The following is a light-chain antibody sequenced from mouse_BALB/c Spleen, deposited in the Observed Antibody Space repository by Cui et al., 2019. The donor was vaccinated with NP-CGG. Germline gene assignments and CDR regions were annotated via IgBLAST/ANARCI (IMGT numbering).Light chain of an antibody. V-gene: IGLV1*01. CDR1: TGAVTTSNY. CDR3: ARWYSNHWV. Sequence: QAVVTQESALTTSPGETVTITCRSSTGAVTTSNYANWVQEKPDHLFTGLIGGTNNRAPGIPARFSGSLIGDKAALTITGAQTEDEAIYFCARWYSNHWVFGGGTKLTVL. CDR2: GTN. J-gene: IGLJ1*01.